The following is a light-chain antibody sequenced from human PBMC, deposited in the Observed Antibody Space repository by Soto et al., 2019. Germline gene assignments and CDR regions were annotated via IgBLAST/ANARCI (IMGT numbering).Light chain of an antibody. CDR2: GAS. CDR1: QIVSSSY. J-gene: IGKJ4*01. CDR3: QQYGSSPRALT. V-gene: IGKV3-20*01. Sequence: EIVFTQSPVTLSLSPVERATLSCRASQIVSSSYLAWYQQKPGQAPRLLIYGASSRATGIPDRFSGSGSGTDFTLTISRLEPEDFAVYYCQQYGSSPRALTFGGGTKVDIK.